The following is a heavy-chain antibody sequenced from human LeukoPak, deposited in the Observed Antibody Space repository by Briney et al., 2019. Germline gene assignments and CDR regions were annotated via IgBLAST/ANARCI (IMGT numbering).Heavy chain of an antibody. CDR2: VCASGRCT. Sequence: GGSLRLSCAASGFTFSADAMGWVRQAPGKGLEWVSGVCASGRCTFYAPSVKGRFTISRDNSKNTLYLQMNSLRAEDTAVYYCAKDHPTGGPHEYWGQGTRVTVSS. D-gene: IGHD4-23*01. V-gene: IGHV3-23*01. J-gene: IGHJ4*02. CDR3: AKDHPTGGPHEY. CDR1: GFTFSADA.